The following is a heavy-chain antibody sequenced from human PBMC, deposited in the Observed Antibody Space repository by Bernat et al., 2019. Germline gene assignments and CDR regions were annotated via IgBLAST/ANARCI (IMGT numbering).Heavy chain of an antibody. CDR3: ARDLGPSYSSGWYGWFDP. CDR2: IYYSGST. Sequence: QVQLQESGPGLVKPSETLSLTCTVSGGSISSYYWSWIRQPPGKGLEWIGYIYYSGSTNYNPSLKRRVTISVDTSKNQFSLKLSSVTAADTAVYYCARDLGPSYSSGWYGWFDPWGQGTLVTVSS. V-gene: IGHV4-59*01. J-gene: IGHJ5*02. D-gene: IGHD6-19*01. CDR1: GGSISSYY.